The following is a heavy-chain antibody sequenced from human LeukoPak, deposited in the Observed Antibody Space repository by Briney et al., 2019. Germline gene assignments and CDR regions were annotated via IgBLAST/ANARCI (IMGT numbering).Heavy chain of an antibody. J-gene: IGHJ4*02. D-gene: IGHD1-7*01. Sequence: GGSLRLSCAASGFTFTSYGMHWVRQAPGKGLEWVAFIRYDGSNTYYTDSVKGRFTISRDNSKNTLYLQMNSLRADDTAVYYCARVFALLGTRHTDYWGQGTLVTVSS. CDR3: ARVFALLGTRHTDY. V-gene: IGHV3-30*02. CDR1: GFTFTSYG. CDR2: IRYDGSNT.